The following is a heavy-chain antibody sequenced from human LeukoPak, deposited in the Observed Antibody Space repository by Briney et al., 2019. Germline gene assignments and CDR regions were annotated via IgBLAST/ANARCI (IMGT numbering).Heavy chain of an antibody. CDR1: GYSFTTYW. CDR2: IYPGDSDA. Sequence: GESLKISCKASGYSFTTYWIGWVRQMPGKGLEWMGIIYPGDSDARYNPSFQGQVTISVDTSITTAHLRWSSLKASDTATYYCAISLGLSDTYWDFWGQGTLVTVTS. CDR3: AISLGLSDTYWDF. J-gene: IGHJ4*02. V-gene: IGHV5-51*01. D-gene: IGHD2-8*02.